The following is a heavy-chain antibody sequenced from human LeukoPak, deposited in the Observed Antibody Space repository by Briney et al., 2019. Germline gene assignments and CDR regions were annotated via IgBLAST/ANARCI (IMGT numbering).Heavy chain of an antibody. V-gene: IGHV3-13*01. Sequence: GGSLRLSCAASGFTFSSFDMHWVRHPTGKGLEWVSTIGTASDTYYPGSVEGRFTLSRDNAKNSLYLQMNSLPAGDTDVYYCARGPPRGKYYYMDVWGKGTTVTVSS. D-gene: IGHD1-1*01. CDR3: ARGPPRGKYYYMDV. CDR1: GFTFSSFD. J-gene: IGHJ6*03. CDR2: IGTASDT.